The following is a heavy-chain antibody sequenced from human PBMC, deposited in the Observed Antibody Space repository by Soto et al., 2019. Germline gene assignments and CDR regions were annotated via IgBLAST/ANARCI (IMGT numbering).Heavy chain of an antibody. Sequence: QVQLVESGGGVVQPGRSLRLSCAASGFTFSSYGMHWVRQAPGKGLEWVAVISYDGSNKYYADSVKGRFTISRDNSKNTLYLQMNSLRAEDTAVYYCAKAYYYGSGSYYPYYYYGMDVWGQGTTVTVSS. J-gene: IGHJ6*02. CDR1: GFTFSSYG. CDR2: ISYDGSNK. CDR3: AKAYYYGSGSYYPYYYYGMDV. V-gene: IGHV3-30*18. D-gene: IGHD3-10*01.